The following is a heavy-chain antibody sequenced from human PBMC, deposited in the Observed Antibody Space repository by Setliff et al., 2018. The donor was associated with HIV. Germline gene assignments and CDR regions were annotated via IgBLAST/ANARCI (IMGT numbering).Heavy chain of an antibody. V-gene: IGHV7-4-1*02. CDR3: ARGGTHYDFWSGYRLGYFDL. D-gene: IGHD3-3*01. CDR1: GYSFADYA. J-gene: IGHJ2*01. CDR2: INTNTGNP. Sequence: GASVKVSCKASGYSFADYAMNWVRQAPRQRLEWMGYINTNTGNPTYAQGFTGRFVFSFDTSVTTAYLQITGLRTEDTAVYFCARGGTHYDFWSGYRLGYFDLWGRGTLVTVSS.